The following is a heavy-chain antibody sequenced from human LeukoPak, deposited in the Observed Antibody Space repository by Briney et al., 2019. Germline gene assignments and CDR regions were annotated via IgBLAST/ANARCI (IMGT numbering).Heavy chain of an antibody. V-gene: IGHV3-7*01. CDR3: ARGSRAFDI. CDR2: IKQDGSEK. CDR1: GFTFSSYG. D-gene: IGHD3-10*01. J-gene: IGHJ3*02. Sequence: GGSLRLSCAASGFTFSSYGMHWVRQAPGKGLEWVANIKQDGSEKYYVDSVKGRFTISRDNAKNSLYLQMNSLRTEDTAVYYCARGSRAFDIWGQGTMVTVSS.